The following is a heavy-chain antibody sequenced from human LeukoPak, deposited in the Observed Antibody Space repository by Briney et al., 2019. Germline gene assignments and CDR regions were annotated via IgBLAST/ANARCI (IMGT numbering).Heavy chain of an antibody. Sequence: ASVKVSCKASGYTFTGYYMHWVRQAPGQRLEWMGWINPNSGGTNYAQKFQGRVTMTRDTSISTAYMELSRLRSDDTAVYYCARDSELLWFGEFGDYWGQGTLVTVSS. CDR2: INPNSGGT. D-gene: IGHD3-10*01. V-gene: IGHV1-2*02. J-gene: IGHJ4*02. CDR3: ARDSELLWFGEFGDY. CDR1: GYTFTGYY.